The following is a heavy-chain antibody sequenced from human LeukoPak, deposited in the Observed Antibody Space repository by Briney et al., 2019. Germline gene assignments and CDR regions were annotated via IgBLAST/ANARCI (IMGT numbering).Heavy chain of an antibody. CDR2: IYPGDSDT. Sequence: GESLKISCKGSGYSFTSYWIGWVRQMPGKGLEWMGIIYPGDSDTRYSPSFQGQVTISADKSISTAYLQWSSLKASDTAMYYCARSRSAGCSGGSRYSFAPYWGQGTLVTVSS. CDR1: GYSFTSYW. V-gene: IGHV5-51*01. D-gene: IGHD2-15*01. CDR3: ARSRSAGCSGGSRYSFAPY. J-gene: IGHJ4*02.